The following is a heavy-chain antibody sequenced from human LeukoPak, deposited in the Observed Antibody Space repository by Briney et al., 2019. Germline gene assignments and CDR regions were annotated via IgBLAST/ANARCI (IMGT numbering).Heavy chain of an antibody. D-gene: IGHD4-11*01. Sequence: GASVKVSCKASGYSFTDFHVHWVRQAPGQGLEWGGIINPTSGATTYAQKFQGRVTMTGDMSTSTVYMELSGLGSEDTAVYYCAREVSWTTVTTRHYFYYYMDVWGKGTTVTASS. CDR3: AREVSWTTVTTRHYFYYYMDV. J-gene: IGHJ6*03. V-gene: IGHV1-46*01. CDR1: GYSFTDFH. CDR2: INPTSGAT.